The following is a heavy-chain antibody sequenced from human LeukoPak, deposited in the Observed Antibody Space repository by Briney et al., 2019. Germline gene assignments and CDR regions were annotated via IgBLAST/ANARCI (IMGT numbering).Heavy chain of an antibody. CDR2: IYYSGST. J-gene: IGHJ4*02. CDR1: GYSISSGDYY. D-gene: IGHD4-11*01. V-gene: IGHV4-30-4*08. CDR3: ARADYSNYVRFDY. Sequence: PSETLSLTCAVSGYSISSGDYYWSWIRQPPGKGLEWIGYIYYSGSTYYNPSLKSRVTISVDTSKNQFSLKLSSVTAADTAVYYCARADYSNYVRFDYWGQGTLVTVSS.